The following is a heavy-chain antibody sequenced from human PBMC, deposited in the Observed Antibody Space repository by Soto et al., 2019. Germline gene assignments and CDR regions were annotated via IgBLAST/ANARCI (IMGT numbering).Heavy chain of an antibody. Sequence: QVQLVESGGGVVQPGRSLRLSCAASGFTFSSYGMHWVRQAPGKGLEWVAVISYDGSNKYYADSVKGRFTISRDNSKNTLYPQMTSLRAEHTAVYYCAKFHRDRAAVSFFDYWGQGTLVTVSS. CDR2: ISYDGSNK. D-gene: IGHD6-25*01. CDR3: AKFHRDRAAVSFFDY. CDR1: GFTFSSYG. V-gene: IGHV3-30*18. J-gene: IGHJ4*02.